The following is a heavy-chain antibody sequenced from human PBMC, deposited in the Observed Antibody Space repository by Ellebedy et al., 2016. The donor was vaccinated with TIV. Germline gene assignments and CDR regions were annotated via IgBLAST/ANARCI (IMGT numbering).Heavy chain of an antibody. J-gene: IGHJ5*02. CDR3: AREGGAYCGGDCFST. V-gene: IGHV1-2*04. D-gene: IGHD2-21*02. CDR1: GYTFTGYY. CDR2: INPNNGGT. Sequence: AASVTVSCKASGYTFTGYYIHWVRQAPGQGLEWMGWINPNNGGTNYAQKFQGWVTMTRDTSISTAYMELSRLRSDDTAVYYCAREGGAYCGGDCFSTWGQGTLVIVSS.